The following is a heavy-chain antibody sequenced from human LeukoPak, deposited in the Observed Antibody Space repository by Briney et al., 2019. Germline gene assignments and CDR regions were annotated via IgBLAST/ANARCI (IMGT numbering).Heavy chain of an antibody. CDR2: ISGSGGST. J-gene: IGHJ4*02. D-gene: IGHD5-24*01. Sequence: GGSLRLSCAASGFTFSSYAMSWVRQAPGKGLEWVSAISGSGGSTYYADSVKGRFTLSRDNSKNTLYLQMNSLRAEDTAVYYCAKEWRWLQSGNYFDYWGQGTLVTVSS. CDR3: AKEWRWLQSGNYFDY. CDR1: GFTFSSYA. V-gene: IGHV3-23*01.